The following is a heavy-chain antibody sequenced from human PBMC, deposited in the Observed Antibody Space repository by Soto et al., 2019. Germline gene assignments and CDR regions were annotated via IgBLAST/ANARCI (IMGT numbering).Heavy chain of an antibody. D-gene: IGHD3-10*01. J-gene: IGHJ6*02. CDR2: IYYSGST. Sequence: SETLSLTCTVSGGSISSGGYYWSWIRQHPGKGLEWIGYIYYSGSTYYNPSLKSRVTISVDTSKNQFSLKLSSVTAADTAVYYCARDIYYGSGSYLVDYYYGMDVWGQRTTVTVSS. CDR1: GGSISSGGYY. V-gene: IGHV4-31*03. CDR3: ARDIYYGSGSYLVDYYYGMDV.